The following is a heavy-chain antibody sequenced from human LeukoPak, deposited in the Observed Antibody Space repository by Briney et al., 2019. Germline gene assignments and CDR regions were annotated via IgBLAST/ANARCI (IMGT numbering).Heavy chain of an antibody. CDR2: IYTGGST. CDR1: GLTVSSYH. V-gene: IGHV3-53*01. CDR3: ARGARAATGYYYYYMDV. J-gene: IGHJ6*03. Sequence: GGSLRLSCVASGLTVSSYHMSWVRQAPGKGLEWVLVIYTGGSTDYADSVKGRFTISRDNSKNTLYLQMNSLRAEDTAVYYCARGARAATGYYYYYMDVWGKGTTVTVSS. D-gene: IGHD2-15*01.